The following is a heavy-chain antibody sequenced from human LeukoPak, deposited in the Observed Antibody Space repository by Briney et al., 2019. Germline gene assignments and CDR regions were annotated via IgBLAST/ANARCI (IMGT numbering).Heavy chain of an antibody. CDR1: GFTFSSYW. CDR2: IKQDGSEK. Sequence: GGSLRLSCAASGFTFSSYWMSWVRQAPGKGLKWVANIKQDGSEKYYVDSVKGRFTISRDNAKNSLYLQMNSLRAEDTAVYYCARDPVYSCSSTSCRMPYYYYYGMDVWGQGTTVTVSS. CDR3: ARDPVYSCSSTSCRMPYYYYYGMDV. V-gene: IGHV3-7*04. J-gene: IGHJ6*02. D-gene: IGHD2-2*01.